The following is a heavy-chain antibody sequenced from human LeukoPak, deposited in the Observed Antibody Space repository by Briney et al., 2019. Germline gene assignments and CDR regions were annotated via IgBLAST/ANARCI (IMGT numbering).Heavy chain of an antibody. V-gene: IGHV3-43*01. CDR3: AKDDGIVGATTFDY. CDR1: GFTFDDYT. Sequence: GGSLRLSCAASGFTFDDYTMHWVRQAPGKGLEWVSLISWDGGSTYYADSVKGRFTISRDNSENSLYLQMNSLRTEDTALYYCAKDDGIVGATTFDYWGQGTLVTVSS. D-gene: IGHD1-26*01. J-gene: IGHJ4*02. CDR2: ISWDGGST.